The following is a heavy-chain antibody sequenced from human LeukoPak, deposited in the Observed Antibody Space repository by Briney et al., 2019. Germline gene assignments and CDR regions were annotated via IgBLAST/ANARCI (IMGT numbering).Heavy chain of an antibody. CDR3: ARAITGTNDVFDI. CDR1: GFTFSSFD. V-gene: IGHV3-13*01. CDR2: IVTAGDT. J-gene: IGHJ3*02. Sequence: GVSLRLSCAASGFTFSSFDMHWVRQGTGEGLEWVSVIVTAGDTYYADSVKGRFTISSENVKNSFYLQMNSLRVGTTAVNYCARAITGTNDVFDIWGQGTMFTVSS. D-gene: IGHD1-20*01.